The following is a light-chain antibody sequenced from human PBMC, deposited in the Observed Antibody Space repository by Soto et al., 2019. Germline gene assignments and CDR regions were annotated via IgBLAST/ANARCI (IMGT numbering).Light chain of an antibody. CDR3: SSYAGSSTYV. J-gene: IGLJ1*01. Sequence: QSALTQPPSASGSPGQSVTISCTGTISDVGGNNYVAWYQQHPGKAPKLMLYEVNKRPSGVPDRFSGSKSGSTASLTVSGLQAEDEADYYCSSYAGSSTYVFGTGTKVTVL. V-gene: IGLV2-8*01. CDR1: ISDVGGNNY. CDR2: EVN.